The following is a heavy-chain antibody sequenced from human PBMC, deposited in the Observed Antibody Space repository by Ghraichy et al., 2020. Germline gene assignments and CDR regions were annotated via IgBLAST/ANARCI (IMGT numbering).Heavy chain of an antibody. CDR3: ARDQISRPFDY. CDR1: GGSISSGGYY. Sequence: SETLSLTCTVSGGSISSGGYYWSWIRQHPGKGLEWIGYIYYSGSTYYSPSLKNRVTISVETSKNQFSLKLSSVTAADTAVYYCARDQISRPFDYWGQGTLVTVSS. J-gene: IGHJ4*02. CDR2: IYYSGST. V-gene: IGHV4-31*03.